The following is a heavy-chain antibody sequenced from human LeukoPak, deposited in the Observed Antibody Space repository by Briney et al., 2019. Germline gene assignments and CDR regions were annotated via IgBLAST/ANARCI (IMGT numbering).Heavy chain of an antibody. CDR3: ARDRAYGSGSYPAHFGY. CDR1: GVTFSSYS. CDR2: ISSSSYI. D-gene: IGHD3-10*01. Sequence: PGGSLRLSCAVSGVTFSSYSMDWVRQAPGEGLGWVSSISSSSYIYYAASVKGRFTIDRDNAKNSLYLQMNSLTAEDTDVYYCARDRAYGSGSYPAHFGYWGQGTLVTVSS. J-gene: IGHJ4*02. V-gene: IGHV3-21*03.